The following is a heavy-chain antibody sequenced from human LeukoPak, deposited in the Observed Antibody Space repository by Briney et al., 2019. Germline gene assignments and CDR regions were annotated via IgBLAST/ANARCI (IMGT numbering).Heavy chain of an antibody. CDR3: ARGRINIAVAGTPINWFDP. CDR2: INPNSGGT. J-gene: IGHJ5*02. V-gene: IGHV1-2*02. CDR1: GYTFTGYY. D-gene: IGHD6-19*01. Sequence: ASVKVSCKASGYTFTGYYMHWVRQAPGQGLEWMGWINPNSGGTNYAQKFQGRVTMTRDTSISTAYMELSRLRSDDTAVYYCARGRINIAVAGTPINWFDPWGQGTLVTVPS.